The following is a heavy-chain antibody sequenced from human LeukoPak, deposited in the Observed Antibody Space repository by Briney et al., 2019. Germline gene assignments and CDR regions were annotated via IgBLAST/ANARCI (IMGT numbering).Heavy chain of an antibody. Sequence: SETLSLTCTVSGGSISSYYWSWIRQPPGKGLEWIGYIYYSGSTNYNPSLKSRVTISVDTSKNQFSLKLSSVTAAGTAVYYCARAGVYSGYDIRTFHYYYYGMDVWGQGTTVTVSS. D-gene: IGHD5-12*01. CDR3: ARAGVYSGYDIRTFHYYYYGMDV. V-gene: IGHV4-59*01. CDR2: IYYSGST. CDR1: GGSISSYY. J-gene: IGHJ6*02.